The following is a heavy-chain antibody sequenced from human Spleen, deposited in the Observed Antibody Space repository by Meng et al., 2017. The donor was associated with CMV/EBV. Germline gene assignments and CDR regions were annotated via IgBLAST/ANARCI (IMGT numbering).Heavy chain of an antibody. Sequence: QWQRQGSGPGSLKPSQTLSLTCTVSGGSISSGGYYWSWIRQHPGKGLEWIGYIYYSGSTYYNPSLKSRVTISVDTSKNQFSLKLSSVTAADTAVYYCARGVVPAPEAWGQGTLVTVSS. V-gene: IGHV4-30-4*08. D-gene: IGHD2-2*01. J-gene: IGHJ5*02. CDR3: ARGVVPAPEA. CDR1: GGSISSGGYY. CDR2: IYYSGST.